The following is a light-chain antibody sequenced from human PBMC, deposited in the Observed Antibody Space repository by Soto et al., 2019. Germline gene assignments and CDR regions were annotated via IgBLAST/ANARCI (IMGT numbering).Light chain of an antibody. CDR3: QSSDSSLRTV. Sequence: QSVLTQPPSVSGAPGQRVTISCTGSSSNIGAGYDVHWYQQRPGTAPKLLIQGNNNRPSGVTDRFSGSKSGTSASLAITGLQAEDEAAYYCQSSDSSLRTVFGGGTQLTVL. J-gene: IGLJ7*01. CDR1: SSNIGAGYD. CDR2: GNN. V-gene: IGLV1-40*01.